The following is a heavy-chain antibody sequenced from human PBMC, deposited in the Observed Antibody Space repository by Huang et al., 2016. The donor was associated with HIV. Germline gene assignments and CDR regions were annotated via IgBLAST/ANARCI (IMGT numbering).Heavy chain of an antibody. CDR1: GFTFSSYA. Sequence: EVQLLESGGGLVQHGGSLRLSCAASGFTFSSYAMSWVRQAPGKGLYWVSAISGSGGSTYYADSVKGRFTISRDNSKNTLYLQMNSLRAEDTAVYYCAKNTGVTASLMVDYWGQGTLVTVSS. D-gene: IGHD2-21*02. J-gene: IGHJ4*02. CDR3: AKNTGVTASLMVDY. V-gene: IGHV3-23*01. CDR2: ISGSGGST.